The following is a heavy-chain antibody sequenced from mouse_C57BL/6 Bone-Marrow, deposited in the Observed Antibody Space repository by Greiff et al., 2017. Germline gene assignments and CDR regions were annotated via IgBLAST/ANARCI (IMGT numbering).Heavy chain of an antibody. CDR3: AREVAYDGYYLAY. CDR1: GYTFTSYG. Sequence: VMLVESGAELARPGASVKLSCKASGYTFTSYGISWVKQRTGQGLEWIGEIYPRSGNTYYNEKFKGKATLTAYKSSSTAYMELRSLTSEDSAVYFCAREVAYDGYYLAYWGQGTLVTVSA. CDR2: IYPRSGNT. V-gene: IGHV1-81*01. D-gene: IGHD2-3*01. J-gene: IGHJ3*01.